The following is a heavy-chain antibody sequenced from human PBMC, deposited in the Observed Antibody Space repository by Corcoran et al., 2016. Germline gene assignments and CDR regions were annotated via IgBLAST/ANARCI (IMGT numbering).Heavy chain of an antibody. J-gene: IGHJ6*02. CDR1: GYTFTSYY. V-gene: IGHV1-46*01. Sequence: QVQLVQSGAEVKKPGASVKVSCKASGYTFTSYYMHWVRQAPGQGLEWMGIINPSGGSTSYAQKFQGRVTMTRDTSTSTVYMELSSLRSEDTAVYYCARDGWLRLGRDYYYGMDVWGQGITVTVSS. D-gene: IGHD5-12*01. CDR2: INPSGGST. CDR3: ARDGWLRLGRDYYYGMDV.